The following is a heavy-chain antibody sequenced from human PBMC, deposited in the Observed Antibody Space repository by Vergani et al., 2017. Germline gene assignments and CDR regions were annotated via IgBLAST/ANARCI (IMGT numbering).Heavy chain of an antibody. CDR3: TRHWAVVAASNWFDP. V-gene: IGHV4-39*01. CDR2: IYYSGST. CDR1: NDSVSNTFYY. D-gene: IGHD2-15*01. J-gene: IGHJ5*02. Sequence: QVQLQESGPGLVKPSETLSLTCTVSNDSVSNTFYYWGWIRQTPGKGLEWIGSIYYSGSTYYNPSLESRVTMSLDTSKSQFSLKLSSVTAADTAVCYCTRHWAVVAASNWFDPWGQGTLVTVSS.